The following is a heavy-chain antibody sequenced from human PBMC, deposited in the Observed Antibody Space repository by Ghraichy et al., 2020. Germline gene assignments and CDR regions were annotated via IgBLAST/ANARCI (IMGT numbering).Heavy chain of an antibody. CDR1: GGSLSGYY. CDR3: ARGTPDI. J-gene: IGHJ3*02. Sequence: GSLRLSCAVYGGSLSGYYWSWIRQPPGKGLEWIGEINHTGSSSGSTNYNPSFKSRVTISVDTSKNQFSLKMSSVTAADTAVYYCARGTPDIWGPGTMVTVSS. V-gene: IGHV4-34*01. CDR2: INHTGSSSGST.